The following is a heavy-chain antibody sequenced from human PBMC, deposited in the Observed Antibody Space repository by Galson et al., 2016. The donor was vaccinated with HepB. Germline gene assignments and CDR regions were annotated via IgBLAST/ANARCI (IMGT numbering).Heavy chain of an antibody. CDR1: GFNIRDYS. Sequence: SLRLSCAASGFNIRDYSMNWLRQAPGKGLEWVSHIEGDANHIRYRHSLKGRFTISRDIAKNSLYLEMSGLGAEDTAVYYCARGHCGSTNCHLYFDYWGQGTLVTVSS. CDR2: IEGDANHI. V-gene: IGHV3-21*01. J-gene: IGHJ4*01. CDR3: ARGHCGSTNCHLYFDY. D-gene: IGHD2-2*01.